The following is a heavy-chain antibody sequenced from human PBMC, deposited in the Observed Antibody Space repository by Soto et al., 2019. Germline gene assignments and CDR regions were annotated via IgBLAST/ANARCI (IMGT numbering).Heavy chain of an antibody. Sequence: TSETLSLTCAVFGGSISSYYWSWIRPPPGKGLEWSGHIYDSGTANYNPYIKSRGTISVDTYKNQFSLNLGSVSAADTALYFCARGYEGFVAAGGLEKGGPGILVTVSS. V-gene: IGHV4-59*12. CDR2: IYDSGTA. J-gene: IGHJ4*02. CDR3: ARGYEGFVAAGGLEK. D-gene: IGHD6-13*01. CDR1: GGSISSYY.